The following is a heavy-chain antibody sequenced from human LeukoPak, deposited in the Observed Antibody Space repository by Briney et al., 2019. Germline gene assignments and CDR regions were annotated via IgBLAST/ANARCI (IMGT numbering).Heavy chain of an antibody. Sequence: SLVKASCKAYGYSLTSYLMRWVRHAAGQGLEWMRIINPSGGSTSYAQKFQGRVTMTRDMSTSTVYMELSSLRSEDTAVYYCRVVVTSLGNIDYWGQGTLVTVSS. J-gene: IGHJ4*02. CDR1: GYSLTSYL. V-gene: IGHV1-46*01. CDR2: INPSGGST. CDR3: RVVVTSLGNIDY. D-gene: IGHD3-22*01.